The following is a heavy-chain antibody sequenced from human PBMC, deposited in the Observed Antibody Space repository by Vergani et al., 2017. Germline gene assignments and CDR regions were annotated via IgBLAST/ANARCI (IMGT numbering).Heavy chain of an antibody. CDR1: GFTFSSYG. J-gene: IGHJ6*02. CDR2: ISYDGSNK. D-gene: IGHD3-10*02. Sequence: QVQLVESGGGVVQPGRSLRLSCAASGFTFSSYGMHWVRQAPGKGLEWVAVISYDGSNKYYADSVKGRFTISRDNSKNTLYLQMNSLRAEDTAVYYCAKDLNYYIPHYYGMDVWGQGTTVTVSS. V-gene: IGHV3-30*18. CDR3: AKDLNYYIPHYYGMDV.